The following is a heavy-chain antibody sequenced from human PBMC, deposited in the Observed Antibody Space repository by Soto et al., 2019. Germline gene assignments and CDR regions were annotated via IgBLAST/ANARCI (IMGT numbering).Heavy chain of an antibody. CDR1: GGSFSAYY. D-gene: IGHD3-3*01. CDR2: INHSGGT. J-gene: IGHJ4*02. Sequence: SETLSLTCVVYGGSFSAYYWSWIRQPPGKGLEWIGEINHSGGTSYNPSLKSRVTISVDTSKSQFSLKLTSVTAADRAVYYCARGSVDTVERSGFYEYWSQGPRGIASS. V-gene: IGHV4-34*01. CDR3: ARGSVDTVERSGFYEY.